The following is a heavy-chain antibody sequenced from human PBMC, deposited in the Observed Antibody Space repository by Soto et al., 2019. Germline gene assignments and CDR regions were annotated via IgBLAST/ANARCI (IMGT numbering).Heavy chain of an antibody. CDR1: GFTFTSSA. V-gene: IGHV1-58*01. CDR3: AATHYYDSSGYYADY. D-gene: IGHD3-22*01. CDR2: IVVGSGNT. J-gene: IGHJ4*02. Sequence: SVKVSCKASGFTFTSSAVQWVRQARGQRLEWIGWIVVGSGNTNYAQKFQERVTITRDMSTSTAYMELSSLRSEDTAVYYCAATHYYDSSGYYADYWGQGTLVTVSS.